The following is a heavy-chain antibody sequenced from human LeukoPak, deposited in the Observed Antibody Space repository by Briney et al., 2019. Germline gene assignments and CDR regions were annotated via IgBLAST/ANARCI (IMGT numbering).Heavy chain of an antibody. J-gene: IGHJ4*02. CDR3: VKDSGWFHFDS. D-gene: IGHD6-19*01. Sequence: GGSLRLSCAASGFTFSSYAMRWVRQAPGKGLEWVSAISPSSGTFYADSVKGRFTISRDNAKSSLHLQMNGLRAEDTAMYYCVKDSGWFHFDSWGQGTLVTVSS. CDR2: ISPSSGT. V-gene: IGHV3-23*01. CDR1: GFTFSSYA.